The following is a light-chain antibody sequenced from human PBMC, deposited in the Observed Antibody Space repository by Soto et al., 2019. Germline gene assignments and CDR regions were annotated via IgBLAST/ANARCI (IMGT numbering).Light chain of an antibody. Sequence: EIVLTQSPGTLSLSPWTRATLSCRASQSVGSNYLAWYQQKPGQAPRLLIYGASSRATGIPDRFSGSGSGTDFTLTVSRLEPEDFAVYYCQQYGSSPETFGQGTKVDIK. CDR1: QSVGSNY. V-gene: IGKV3-20*01. J-gene: IGKJ1*01. CDR2: GAS. CDR3: QQYGSSPET.